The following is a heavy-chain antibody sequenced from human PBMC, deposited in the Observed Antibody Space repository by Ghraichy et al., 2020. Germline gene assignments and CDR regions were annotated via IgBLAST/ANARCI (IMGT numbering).Heavy chain of an antibody. CDR3: ARAETDYQLLTGPYYSGMDV. CDR1: GFTFSIFG. J-gene: IGHJ6*02. V-gene: IGHV3-23*01. CDR2: IVGSGDTA. Sequence: GGSLRLSCAASGFTFSIFGMNWVRQAPGKRLEWVSGIVGSGDTAHYTDSVRGRFIISRDNSKNTLYLQMNRLGAEDTAVYYCARAETDYQLLTGPYYSGMDVWGQGTTVTVSS. D-gene: IGHD3-9*01.